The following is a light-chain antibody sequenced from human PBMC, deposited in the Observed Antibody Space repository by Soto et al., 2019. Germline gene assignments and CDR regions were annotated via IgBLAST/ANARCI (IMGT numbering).Light chain of an antibody. J-gene: IGLJ2*01. V-gene: IGLV1-40*01. CDR1: SSNIGAGHA. CDR3: QSYDPTLRTSL. Sequence: QSVLTQPPSVSGAPGQRVTISCTGSSSNIGAGHAVHWHQQFPGTAPKLLIHSNNNRPSGVPDRFSGSKSGTSASLAIAGLQAEDEADYYCQSYDPTLRTSLFGGGTKLTVL. CDR2: SNN.